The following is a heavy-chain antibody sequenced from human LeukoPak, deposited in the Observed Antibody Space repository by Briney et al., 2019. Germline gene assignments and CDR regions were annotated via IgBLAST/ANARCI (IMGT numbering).Heavy chain of an antibody. CDR1: GFTFSSYG. D-gene: IGHD3-3*01. Sequence: GGSLRLSCAASGFTFSSYGMHWVRQAPGKGLEWVAIIRYDGSNKYYADSVKGRFTISRDNSKNTLYLQMNSLRAEDTAVYYCARAGVGYAYWGQGTLVTVSS. CDR2: IRYDGSNK. V-gene: IGHV3-30*02. CDR3: ARAGVGYAY. J-gene: IGHJ4*02.